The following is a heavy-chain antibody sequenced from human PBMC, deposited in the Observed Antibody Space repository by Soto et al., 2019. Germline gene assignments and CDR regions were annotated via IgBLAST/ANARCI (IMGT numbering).Heavy chain of an antibody. Sequence: QEQLVQSGAEVKKPGASVTVSCKASGYSFTRYDVHWVRQATGQGLEWMGWMNPNSVDTDYAPRFQGRLTLTRDTSIRTAYMELSSLRSDDTAVYYCARVPFSVVATGAMDVWGQVTTVTVSS. J-gene: IGHJ6*02. CDR3: ARVPFSVVATGAMDV. D-gene: IGHD2-21*02. V-gene: IGHV1-8*01. CDR1: GYSFTRYD. CDR2: MNPNSVDT.